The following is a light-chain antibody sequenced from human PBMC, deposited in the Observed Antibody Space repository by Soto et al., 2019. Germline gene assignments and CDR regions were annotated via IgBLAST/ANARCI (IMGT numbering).Light chain of an antibody. Sequence: QSALTQPPSASGSPGQSVALSFTGTSSDVGVYNYVSWYQQHPGKAPKLMIYEVTQRPSGVPDRFSGSKSGNTASLTVSGLQAEDEADYYCSSYAGSSNVFGTGTKLTVL. J-gene: IGLJ1*01. V-gene: IGLV2-8*01. CDR1: SSDVGVYNY. CDR3: SSYAGSSNV. CDR2: EVT.